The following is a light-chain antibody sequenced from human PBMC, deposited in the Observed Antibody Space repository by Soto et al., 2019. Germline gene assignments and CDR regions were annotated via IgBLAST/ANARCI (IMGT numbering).Light chain of an antibody. V-gene: IGLV2-14*01. CDR1: SSDVGGYNY. Sequence: QSVLTQPASVSGSPGHSITISCTGTSSDVGGYNYVSWYQQHPGKAPKFMIYDVSNRPSGVSNRFSGSKFGNTASLTISGLQAEDEADYYCSSYTTSNTRQIVFGTGTKVTVL. J-gene: IGLJ1*01. CDR2: DVS. CDR3: SSYTTSNTRQIV.